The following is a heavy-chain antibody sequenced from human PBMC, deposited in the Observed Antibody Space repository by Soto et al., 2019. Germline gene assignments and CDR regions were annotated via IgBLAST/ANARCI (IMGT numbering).Heavy chain of an antibody. CDR1: GLEVSYNY. J-gene: IGHJ6*02. Sequence: PGGSLRLSCAASGLEVSYNYMNWVRQAPGKGLEWVSVLYNSETTYYPDSVRGRFTISRDNAKNSLYLQMNSLRVDDTAVYYCAREGDGMDVWGPGTTVTVSS. V-gene: IGHV3-53*01. CDR2: LYNSETT. CDR3: AREGDGMDV.